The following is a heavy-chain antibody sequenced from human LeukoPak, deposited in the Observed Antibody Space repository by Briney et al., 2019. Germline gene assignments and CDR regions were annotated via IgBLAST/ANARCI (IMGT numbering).Heavy chain of an antibody. CDR2: MNPNSGNT. CDR1: GYTFTSYD. J-gene: IGHJ4*02. D-gene: IGHD6-19*01. V-gene: IGHV1-8*01. CDR3: ARGTRIAVAGPSQRKKFDD. Sequence: GASVKVSCKASGYTFTSYDINWVRQATGQGLEWMGWMNPNSGNTGYAQKFQGRVTITRNTSIDTAYMELTSLRYEDTAVYYCARGTRIAVAGPSQRKKFDDWGQGTLVTVSS.